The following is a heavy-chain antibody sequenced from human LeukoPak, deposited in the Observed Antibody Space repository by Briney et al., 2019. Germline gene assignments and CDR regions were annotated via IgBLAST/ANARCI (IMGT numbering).Heavy chain of an antibody. Sequence: GGSLRLSCAASGFTFSSYSMNWVRQAPGKGLEWVSAISGSGGSTYYADSVKDRFTISRDNSKNTLYLQMNSLRAEDTAVYYCAKEQTDIVLMVYAIRVFDYWGQGTLVTVSS. V-gene: IGHV3-23*01. D-gene: IGHD2-8*01. CDR2: ISGSGGST. CDR1: GFTFSSYS. J-gene: IGHJ4*02. CDR3: AKEQTDIVLMVYAIRVFDY.